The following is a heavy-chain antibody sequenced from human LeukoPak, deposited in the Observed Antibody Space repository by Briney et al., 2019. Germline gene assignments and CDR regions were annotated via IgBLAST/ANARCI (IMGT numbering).Heavy chain of an antibody. CDR2: INPNSGDT. CDR3: ASYSTSSGDAFDI. J-gene: IGHJ3*02. D-gene: IGHD6-6*01. V-gene: IGHV1-2*02. Sequence: GASVTVSFTSSVYTFTFQYIHWVGQSPGQGLEGMGWINPNSGDTDYAQKFQGRVTMTRDTSISTAYIELSSLRSDDTAVYYCASYSTSSGDAFDIWGQGTMVTVSS. CDR1: VYTFTFQY.